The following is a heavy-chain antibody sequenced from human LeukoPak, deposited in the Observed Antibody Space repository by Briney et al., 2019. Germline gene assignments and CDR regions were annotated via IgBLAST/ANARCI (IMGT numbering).Heavy chain of an antibody. J-gene: IGHJ4*02. Sequence: GGSLRLSCAASGFTFSSYAMTWVRQAPGKGLEWVSGIGGSGGSTYYADSVKGRFTVSRDNSKNTLYLQMNSLRAEDTAVYYCARDHYYDSSGYVDYWGQGTLVTVSS. CDR3: ARDHYYDSSGYVDY. D-gene: IGHD3-22*01. CDR2: IGGSGGST. CDR1: GFTFSSYA. V-gene: IGHV3-23*01.